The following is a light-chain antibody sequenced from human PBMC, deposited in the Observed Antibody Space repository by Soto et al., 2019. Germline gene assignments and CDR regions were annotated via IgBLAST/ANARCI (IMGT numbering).Light chain of an antibody. Sequence: AIRMTQSPSSLSASTGDRVTITCRASQGISSYLAWYQQKPGKAPKLLIYAASTLQSGVPSRFSGSGSVTDFTLAISCLQSEDVATYYCEQYYSYPQWTFGQGAKVEIK. CDR3: EQYYSYPQWT. CDR2: AAS. CDR1: QGISSY. J-gene: IGKJ1*01. V-gene: IGKV1-8*01.